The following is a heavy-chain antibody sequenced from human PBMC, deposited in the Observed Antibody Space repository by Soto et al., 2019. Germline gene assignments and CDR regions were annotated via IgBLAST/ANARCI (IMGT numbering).Heavy chain of an antibody. J-gene: IGHJ6*02. V-gene: IGHV1-69*02. CDR1: GGTFSSYT. Sequence: ASVKVSCKASGGTFSSYTISWVRQAPGQGLEWMGRIIPILGIANYAQKFQGRVTITADKSTSTAYMELSSLRSEDTAVYYCALAPFGAGSVGWGGMDVWGQGTTVTVSS. CDR3: ALAPFGAGSVGWGGMDV. D-gene: IGHD3-10*01. CDR2: IIPILGIA.